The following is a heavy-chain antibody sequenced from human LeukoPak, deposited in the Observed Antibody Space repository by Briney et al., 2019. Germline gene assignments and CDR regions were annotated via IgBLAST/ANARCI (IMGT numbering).Heavy chain of an antibody. CDR3: ARETYYYDSSGYLLTDY. CDR1: GYTFTSYG. Sequence: ASVKVSCKASGYTFTSYGISWVRQAPGQGLEWMGWICAYNGNTNYAQKLQGRVTMTTDTSTSTAYMELRSLRSDDTAVYYCARETYYYDSSGYLLTDYWGQGTLVTVSS. CDR2: ICAYNGNT. J-gene: IGHJ4*02. D-gene: IGHD3-22*01. V-gene: IGHV1-18*01.